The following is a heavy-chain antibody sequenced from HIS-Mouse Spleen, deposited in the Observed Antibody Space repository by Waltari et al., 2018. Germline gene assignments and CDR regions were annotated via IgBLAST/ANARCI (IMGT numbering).Heavy chain of an antibody. CDR2: IYYSGST. D-gene: IGHD6-13*01. Sequence: QLQLQESGPGLVKPSETLSLTCTFSGGSISSSSYYWGWIRQPPGKGLEWIGSIYYSGSTYYTPSLKCRVTISVDPSKNRFSLKLSSVTAADTAVYYCAREIPYSSSWYDWYFDLWGRGTLVTVSS. J-gene: IGHJ2*01. CDR3: AREIPYSSSWYDWYFDL. CDR1: GGSISSSSYY. V-gene: IGHV4-39*07.